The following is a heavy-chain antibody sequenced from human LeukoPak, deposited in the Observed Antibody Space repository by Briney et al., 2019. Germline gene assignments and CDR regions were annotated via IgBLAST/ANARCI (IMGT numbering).Heavy chain of an antibody. V-gene: IGHV4-4*07. J-gene: IGHJ4*02. CDR3: TRDRGGSSYY. CDR1: GGSTSSYW. Sequence: SETLSLTRTVSGGSTSSYWRSWIRQPAGKGLEWIGRIYTSGSTNYNPSLKSRVTMSVDTSKNQFSLKVTSVTAADTAVYYCTRDRGGSSYYWGQGTLVTVSS. D-gene: IGHD2-15*01. CDR2: IYTSGST.